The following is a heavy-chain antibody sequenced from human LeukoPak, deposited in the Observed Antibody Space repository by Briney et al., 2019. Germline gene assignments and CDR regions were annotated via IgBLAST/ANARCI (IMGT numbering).Heavy chain of an antibody. Sequence: GGSLRLSCAASGFTFSSYAMHWVRQAPGKGLEWVAVISYDGSNKYYADSVKGRFTISRDNSKNTLYLQMNSLRAEDTAVYYCARGPRPSSSGWHPLYFDYWGQGTLVTVSS. CDR2: ISYDGSNK. CDR3: ARGPRPSSSGWHPLYFDY. J-gene: IGHJ4*02. D-gene: IGHD6-19*01. CDR1: GFTFSSYA. V-gene: IGHV3-30-3*01.